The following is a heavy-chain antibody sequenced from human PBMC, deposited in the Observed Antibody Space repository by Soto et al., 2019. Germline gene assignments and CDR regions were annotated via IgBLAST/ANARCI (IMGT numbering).Heavy chain of an antibody. V-gene: IGHV1-2*04. CDR2: INPNSGGT. CDR3: ARVRGYCGGDCYSYYFDY. Sequence: ASVKVSCKASGYTFTGYYMHWVRQAPGQGLEWMGWINPNSGGTNYAQKFQGWVTMTRDTSISTAYMELSRLRSDDTVVYYCARVRGYCGGDCYSYYFDYWGQGTLVTVSS. J-gene: IGHJ4*02. D-gene: IGHD2-21*02. CDR1: GYTFTGYY.